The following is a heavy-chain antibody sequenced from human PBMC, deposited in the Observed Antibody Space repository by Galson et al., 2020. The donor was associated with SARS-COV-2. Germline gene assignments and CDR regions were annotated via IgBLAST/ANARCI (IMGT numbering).Heavy chain of an antibody. CDR2: IWYDGSNK. J-gene: IGHJ3*02. V-gene: IGHV3-33*01. D-gene: IGHD2-21*01. CDR1: GFTFSSYG. Sequence: GESLKISCAASGFTFSSYGMHWVRQAPGKGLEWVAVIWYDGSNKYYADSVKGRFTISRDNSKNTLYLQMNSLRAEDTAVYYCARGIEEADAFDIWGQGTMVTVSS. CDR3: ARGIEEADAFDI.